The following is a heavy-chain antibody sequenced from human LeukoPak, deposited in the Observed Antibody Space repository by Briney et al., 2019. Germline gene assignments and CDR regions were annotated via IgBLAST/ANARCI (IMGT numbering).Heavy chain of an antibody. Sequence: PSETLSLTCTVSGGSTSSGGYYWSWIRQHPGEGLEWIGYIYYSGSTYYNPSLKSRVTISVDTSKNQFSLKLSSVTAADTAVHYCARGDNWGSGIFDYWGQGTLVTVSS. D-gene: IGHD7-27*01. CDR2: IYYSGST. V-gene: IGHV4-31*03. J-gene: IGHJ4*02. CDR1: GGSTSSGGYY. CDR3: ARGDNWGSGIFDY.